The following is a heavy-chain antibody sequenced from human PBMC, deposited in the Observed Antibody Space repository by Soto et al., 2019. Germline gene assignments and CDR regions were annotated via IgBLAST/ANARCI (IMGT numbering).Heavy chain of an antibody. Sequence: GGSLRLSCGASGFTFSSHWMHWVRQAPGKGPVWVSRINTDGTGTFYADSVRGRFTISRDNAKNTLDLQMNSLRAEDTAIYYCARAWKYQLPSNYYYYMDVWGKGTTVTVSS. V-gene: IGHV3-74*01. CDR3: ARAWKYQLPSNYYYYMDV. D-gene: IGHD2-2*01. CDR1: GFTFSSHW. CDR2: INTDGTGT. J-gene: IGHJ6*03.